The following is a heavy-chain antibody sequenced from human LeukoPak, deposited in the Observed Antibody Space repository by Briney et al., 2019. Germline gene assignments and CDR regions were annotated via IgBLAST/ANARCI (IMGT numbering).Heavy chain of an antibody. D-gene: IGHD2-2*02. CDR1: GGTFSSYA. Sequence: SVKVSCKASGGTFSSYAISWVRQAPGQGLEWMGGIIPIFGTANYARKFQGRVTITADESTSTAYMELSSLRSEDTAVYYCARGPKKGYCSSTSCYSNYYYYGMDVWGKGTTVTVSS. CDR2: IIPIFGTA. J-gene: IGHJ6*04. V-gene: IGHV1-69*01. CDR3: ARGPKKGYCSSTSCYSNYYYYGMDV.